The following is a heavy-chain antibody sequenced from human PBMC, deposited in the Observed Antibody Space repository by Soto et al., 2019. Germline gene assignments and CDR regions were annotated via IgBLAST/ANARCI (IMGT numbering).Heavy chain of an antibody. CDR3: AREIKVERRGLDYYYGMDV. CDR2: IIPIFGTA. CDR1: GGTFSSYA. D-gene: IGHD1-1*01. V-gene: IGHV1-69*13. J-gene: IGHJ6*02. Sequence: GASVKVSCKASGGTFSSYAISWVRQAPGQGLEWMGGIIPIFGTANYAQKFQGRVTITADESTSTAYMELSSLRSEDTAVYYCAREIKVERRGLDYYYGMDVWGQGTTVTV.